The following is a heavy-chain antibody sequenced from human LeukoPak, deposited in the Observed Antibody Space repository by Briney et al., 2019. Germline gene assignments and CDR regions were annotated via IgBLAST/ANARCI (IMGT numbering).Heavy chain of an antibody. CDR1: GFTFSSFA. J-gene: IGHJ4*02. CDR2: ISGTDDST. D-gene: IGHD6-19*01. CDR3: AKDYSSGWYDY. V-gene: IGHV3-23*01. Sequence: PGGSLRLSCAASGFTFSSFAMNWVRQAPGKGLEWVSTISGTDDSTNYADSVKGRFTISRDNSKNTLSLQLNSLRAEDTAVYYCAKDYSSGWYDYWGQGTLVTVSS.